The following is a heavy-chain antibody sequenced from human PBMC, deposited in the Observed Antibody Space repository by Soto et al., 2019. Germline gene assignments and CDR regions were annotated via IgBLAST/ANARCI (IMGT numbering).Heavy chain of an antibody. CDR1: GYTFTSYA. V-gene: IGHV1-3*01. J-gene: IGHJ6*02. CDR3: ARDSGGMDV. Sequence: ASVKVACKASGYTFTSYALHWVRQAPGQRLEWMGWINAGNGNTKYSKKFQGRVTITRDTSASTAYMELSSLRSEDTAVYYCARDSGGMDVWGQGTTVTVSS. CDR2: INAGNGNT.